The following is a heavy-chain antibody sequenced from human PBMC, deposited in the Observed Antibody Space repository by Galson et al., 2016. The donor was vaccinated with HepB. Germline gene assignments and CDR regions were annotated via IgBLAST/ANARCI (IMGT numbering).Heavy chain of an antibody. D-gene: IGHD1-26*01. CDR1: GFPFSTYA. Sequence: SLRLSCAASGFPFSTYAMSWVRQAPGKGLEWVSAISRSGGGTYADSVKGRFTISRDNSKNMLYLQMNSLRAEDTAVYYCARDSGAPLGAPLDYWGQGTLVTVSS. CDR3: ARDSGAPLGAPLDY. V-gene: IGHV3-23*01. CDR2: ISRSGGGT. J-gene: IGHJ4*02.